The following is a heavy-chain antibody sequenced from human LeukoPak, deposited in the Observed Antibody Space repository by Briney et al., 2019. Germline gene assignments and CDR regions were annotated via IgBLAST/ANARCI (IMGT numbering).Heavy chain of an antibody. V-gene: IGHV1-46*01. CDR2: ISPSGDKT. D-gene: IGHD3-22*01. CDR3: ASGGHIRVYDSNPYYGHY. J-gene: IGHJ4*02. Sequence: ASVKVSCKASGYTFTNHYMHWVRQAPGQGLEWLGLISPSGDKTWNAQKFQGRVTMTRDMSTSTVYMELSSLRFEDTAFYYCASGGHIRVYDSNPYYGHYWGQGTLVTVSS. CDR1: GYTFTNHY.